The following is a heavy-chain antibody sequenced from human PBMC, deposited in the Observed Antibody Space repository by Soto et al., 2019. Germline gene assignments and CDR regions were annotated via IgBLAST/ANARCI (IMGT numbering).Heavy chain of an antibody. CDR3: ARDGIGGGYYYYGMDV. J-gene: IGHJ6*02. V-gene: IGHV1-69*06. CDR1: GGTFSSYA. D-gene: IGHD3-10*01. Sequence: QVQLVQSGAEVKKPGSSVKVSCKASGGTFSSYAISWVRQAPGQGLEWMGGIIPIFGTANYAQKFQGRVTIPANKSTSTANMELGSLRSEDTAVYYCARDGIGGGYYYYGMDVWGQGTTVTVSS. CDR2: IIPIFGTA.